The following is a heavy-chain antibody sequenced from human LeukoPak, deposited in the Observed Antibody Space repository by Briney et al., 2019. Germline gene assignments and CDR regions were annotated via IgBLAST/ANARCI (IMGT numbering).Heavy chain of an antibody. Sequence: GGSLRLSCAASGFTFSSYAMHWVRQAPGKGLEWVAVISYDGSNKYYADSVKGRFTISRDNSKNTLYLQMNSLRAEDTAVYYCARPYYYDSSGSPFDYWGQGTLVTVSS. D-gene: IGHD3-22*01. CDR2: ISYDGSNK. V-gene: IGHV3-30-3*01. CDR3: ARPYYYDSSGSPFDY. CDR1: GFTFSSYA. J-gene: IGHJ4*02.